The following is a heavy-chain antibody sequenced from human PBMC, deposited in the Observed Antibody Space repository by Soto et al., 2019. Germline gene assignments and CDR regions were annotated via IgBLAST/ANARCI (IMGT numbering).Heavy chain of an antibody. CDR3: ARAPFTSSWNFDY. Sequence: SETLSLTCTVSGGSISNYYWSWIRQPPGNGLEWIGYIYYSGSTNYNPSLKSRVIISVVSSKNQFSLKLSSVTAADTAVYYCARAPFTSSWNFDYWGQGTLVTVS. CDR2: IYYSGST. V-gene: IGHV4-59*01. J-gene: IGHJ4*02. CDR1: GGSISNYY. D-gene: IGHD6-13*01.